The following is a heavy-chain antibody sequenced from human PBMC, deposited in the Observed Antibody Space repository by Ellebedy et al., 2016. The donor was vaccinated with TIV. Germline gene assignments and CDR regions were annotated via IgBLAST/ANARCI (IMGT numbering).Heavy chain of an antibody. CDR1: GGTFSSYA. J-gene: IGHJ4*02. CDR2: IIPIFGTA. Sequence: SVKVSXKASGGTFSSYAISWVRQAPGQGLEWMGGIIPIFGTANYAQKFQGRVTITADESTSTAYMELSSLRSEDTAVYYCARGEMFLSGYVPYFDYWGQGTLVTVSS. V-gene: IGHV1-69*13. D-gene: IGHD5-12*01. CDR3: ARGEMFLSGYVPYFDY.